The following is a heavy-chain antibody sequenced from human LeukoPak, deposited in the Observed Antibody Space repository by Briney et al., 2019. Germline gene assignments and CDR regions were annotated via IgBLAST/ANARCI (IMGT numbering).Heavy chain of an antibody. CDR2: IYYSGST. J-gene: IGHJ6*03. CDR1: GGSISSSSYY. V-gene: IGHV4-39*07. CDR3: ARDDYSSSYYYYYYMDV. D-gene: IGHD6-6*01. Sequence: SETLSLTCTVSGGSISSSSYYWGWIRQPPGKGLEWIGSIYYSGSTYYNPSLKSRFTISVDTSKNQFSLKLSSVTAADTAVYYCARDDYSSSYYYYYYMDVWGKGTTVTVSS.